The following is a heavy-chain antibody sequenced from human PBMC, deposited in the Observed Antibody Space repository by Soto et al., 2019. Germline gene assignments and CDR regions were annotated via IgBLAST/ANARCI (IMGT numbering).Heavy chain of an antibody. CDR1: GFTFSSYS. J-gene: IGHJ6*03. V-gene: IGHV3-48*01. Sequence: GGSLRLSCAASGFTFSSYSMNWVRQAPGKGLEWVSYISSSSSTIYYADSVKGRFTISRDNAKNSLYLQMNSPRAEDTAVYYCARARGLVAVAGTAYYYYYMDVWGKGTTVTVSS. D-gene: IGHD6-19*01. CDR3: ARARGLVAVAGTAYYYYYMDV. CDR2: ISSSSSTI.